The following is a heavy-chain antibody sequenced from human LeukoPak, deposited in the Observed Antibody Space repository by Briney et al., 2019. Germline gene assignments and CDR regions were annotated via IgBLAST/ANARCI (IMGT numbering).Heavy chain of an antibody. D-gene: IGHD2-21*02. CDR3: ARIRRDVS. J-gene: IGHJ5*02. V-gene: IGHV1-2*02. Sequence: GASVKVSCKPSAYTFTDLYIHWVRQAPGQGLEWMAWINPTSGDTSYAQKFQGRVSLTRDTSINTAFMELSGLRSDDTAVYDCARIRRDVSWGQGTLLTVSS. CDR1: AYTFTDLY. CDR2: INPTSGDT.